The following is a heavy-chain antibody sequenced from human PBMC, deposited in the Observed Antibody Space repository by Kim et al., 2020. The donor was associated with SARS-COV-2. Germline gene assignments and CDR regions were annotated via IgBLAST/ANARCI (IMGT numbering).Heavy chain of an antibody. CDR2: ISGSGGST. V-gene: IGHV3-23*01. Sequence: GGSLRLSCAASGFTFSSYAMSWVRQAPGKGLEWVSAISGSGGSTYYADSVKGRFTISRDNSKNTLYLQMNSLRAEDTAVYYCATLQSGELLGEAYWGQGTLVTVSS. J-gene: IGHJ4*02. D-gene: IGHD1-26*01. CDR1: GFTFSSYA. CDR3: ATLQSGELLGEAY.